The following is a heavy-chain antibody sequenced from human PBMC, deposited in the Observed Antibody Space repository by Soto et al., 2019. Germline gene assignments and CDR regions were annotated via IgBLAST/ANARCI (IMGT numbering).Heavy chain of an antibody. J-gene: IGHJ4*02. Sequence: ASVKVSCKASGYTFTSTGINWLRQAPGQGLEWLGWINTNNGSTVYLEGLQDRVTLTTDTSTTTVYMELTSLRSDDTAVYYCARSHPITLVRGVPALFDYWGQGTLVTVSS. CDR2: INTNNGST. CDR1: GYTFTSTG. D-gene: IGHD3-10*01. CDR3: ARSHPITLVRGVPALFDY. V-gene: IGHV1-18*04.